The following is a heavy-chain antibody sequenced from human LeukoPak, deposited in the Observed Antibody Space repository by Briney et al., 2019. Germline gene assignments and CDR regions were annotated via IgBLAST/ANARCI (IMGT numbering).Heavy chain of an antibody. Sequence: SETLSLTCAVYGGSSSGYNSSGSREPPGRGLGWSGEINHSGIANYNPSLKSRVTTSVNTSKNQFSLKLSSVTAADTAAYYCARDLYSSGYHDAFDILGQGTMVTVSS. V-gene: IGHV4-34*01. CDR1: GGSSSGYN. CDR2: INHSGIA. J-gene: IGHJ3*02. D-gene: IGHD3-22*01. CDR3: ARDLYSSGYHDAFDI.